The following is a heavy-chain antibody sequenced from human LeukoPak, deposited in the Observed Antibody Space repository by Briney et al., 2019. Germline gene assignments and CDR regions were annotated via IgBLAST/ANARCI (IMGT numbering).Heavy chain of an antibody. CDR1: GDSISSNSS. D-gene: IGHD5-18*01. J-gene: IGHJ3*02. CDR2: TYYRSKWYN. Sequence: SQTLSLTCAIFGDSISSNSSWNWIRQSPSRGLEWLGRTYYRSKWYNDYVVSVKSRVNINPDTSKNQFSLQLNSVTPEDTAGYYCARGGQGDGYSADEAFDIWGQGTMVTVS. V-gene: IGHV6-1*01. CDR3: ARGGQGDGYSADEAFDI.